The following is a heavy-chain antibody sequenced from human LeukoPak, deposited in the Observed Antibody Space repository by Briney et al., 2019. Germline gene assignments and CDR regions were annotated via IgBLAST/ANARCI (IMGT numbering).Heavy chain of an antibody. D-gene: IGHD1-14*01. CDR2: IKEDGSEK. CDR3: ARDSFETDIDY. Sequence: GGSLRLSCAASGFAFSRYWMSWVRQAPGKGLECVANIKEDGSEKYYVDSVKGRFTISRDDAKNSLYLQMNNLRAEDTAVYYCARDSFETDIDYWGQGTLVTVPS. CDR1: GFAFSRYW. V-gene: IGHV3-7*01. J-gene: IGHJ4*02.